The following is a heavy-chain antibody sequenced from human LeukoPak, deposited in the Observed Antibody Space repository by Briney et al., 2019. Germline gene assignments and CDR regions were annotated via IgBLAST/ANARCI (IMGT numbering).Heavy chain of an antibody. Sequence: GASVKVSCKASGYTFTNYGISWVRQAPGQGLEWMGWISFHNGNTNYPQKLQGRVTVTTDRSTSTAYMELRSLRSDDTAVYYRARADVSGSYFHLDYWGQGTLVTVSS. J-gene: IGHJ4*02. D-gene: IGHD3-16*01. V-gene: IGHV1-18*01. CDR2: ISFHNGNT. CDR3: ARADVSGSYFHLDY. CDR1: GYTFTNYG.